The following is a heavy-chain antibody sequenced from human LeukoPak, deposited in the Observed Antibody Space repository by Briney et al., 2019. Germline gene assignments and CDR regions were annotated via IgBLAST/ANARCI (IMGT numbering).Heavy chain of an antibody. V-gene: IGHV4-39*07. D-gene: IGHD1-26*01. Sequence: PSETLSLTCTVSGGSISSSSYYWGWIRQPPGKGLEWIGSIYYSGSTYYNPSLKSRVTISVDTSKNQFSLKLSSVTAADTAVYYCARGITPRTGARVMVYFDYWGQGTLVTVSS. J-gene: IGHJ4*02. CDR3: ARGITPRTGARVMVYFDY. CDR1: GGSISSSSYY. CDR2: IYYSGST.